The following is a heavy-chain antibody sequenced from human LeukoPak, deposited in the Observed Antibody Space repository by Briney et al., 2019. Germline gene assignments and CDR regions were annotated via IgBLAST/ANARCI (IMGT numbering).Heavy chain of an antibody. CDR2: IYSGGST. V-gene: IGHV3-53*01. J-gene: IGHJ4*02. Sequence: GGSLRLSCAASGFTFSSNYMSWVRQAPGKGLEWVSVIYSGGSTYYADSVKGRFTISGDNSKNTLYLQMNSLRAEDTAVYYCANYRSGYYSGVDYWGQGTLVTVSS. D-gene: IGHD3-22*01. CDR1: GFTFSSNY. CDR3: ANYRSGYYSGVDY.